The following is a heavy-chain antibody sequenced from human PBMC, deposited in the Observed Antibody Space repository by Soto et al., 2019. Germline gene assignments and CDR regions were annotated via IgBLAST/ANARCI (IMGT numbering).Heavy chain of an antibody. D-gene: IGHD4-4*01. Sequence: PSETLSLTCTVSGGSISSSSYYWGWIRQPPGKGLEWIGSIYYSGSTYYNPSLKSRVTISVDTSKNQFSLKLSSVTAADTAVYYCPRHVLDYSNSVWGKGTTVTVSS. CDR3: PRHVLDYSNSV. CDR1: GGSISSSSYY. J-gene: IGHJ6*04. CDR2: IYYSGST. V-gene: IGHV4-39*01.